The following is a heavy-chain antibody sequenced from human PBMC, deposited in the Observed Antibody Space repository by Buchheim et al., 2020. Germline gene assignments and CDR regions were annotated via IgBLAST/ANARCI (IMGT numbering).Heavy chain of an antibody. V-gene: IGHV3-48*03. D-gene: IGHD5-12*01. J-gene: IGHJ5*02. CDR2: ITSSATVT. CDR3: ARGGIVATILNWFDP. Sequence: EVQLVESGGGLVQPGGSLRLSCAASGFTFSSYDMNWVRQAPGKGLEWVSYITSSATVTSYAESVKGRATISRDNATNSLSLQINNLRVEDTAVYYCARGGIVATILNWFDPWGQGTL. CDR1: GFTFSSYD.